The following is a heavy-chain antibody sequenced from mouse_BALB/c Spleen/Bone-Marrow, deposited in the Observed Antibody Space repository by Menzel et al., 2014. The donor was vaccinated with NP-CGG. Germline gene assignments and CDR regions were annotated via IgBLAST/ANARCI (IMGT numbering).Heavy chain of an antibody. CDR2: ISSGSSTI. V-gene: IGHV5-17*02. Sequence: EVKLVESGGGLVQPGGSRKLSCAASGFTFSSFGMHWVRQAPEKGLEWVAYISSGSSTIYYADTVKGRFTISRDNPKNTLFLQMTSLRSEDTAMYYCARSEPPYYFDYWGQGTTLTVAS. CDR1: GFTFSSFG. J-gene: IGHJ2*01. CDR3: ARSEPPYYFDY.